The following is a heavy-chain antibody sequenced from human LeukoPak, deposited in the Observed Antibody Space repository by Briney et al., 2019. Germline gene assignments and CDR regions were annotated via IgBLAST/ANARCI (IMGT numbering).Heavy chain of an antibody. CDR1: GYTFTSYA. Sequence: GASVKVSCKASGYTFTSYAMNWVRQAPGQGLEWMGWINTNTGNPTYAQGFTGRFVFSLDTSVSTAYLQISSLKAEDTAVYYCARADSSGWYVWYYYYYYMDVWGKGTTVTVSS. V-gene: IGHV7-4-1*02. CDR2: INTNTGNP. CDR3: ARADSSGWYVWYYYYYYMDV. J-gene: IGHJ6*03. D-gene: IGHD6-19*01.